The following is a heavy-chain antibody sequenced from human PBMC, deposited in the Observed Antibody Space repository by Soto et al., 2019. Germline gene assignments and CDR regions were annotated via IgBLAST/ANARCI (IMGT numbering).Heavy chain of an antibody. Sequence: GGSLRLSCAASGFTFSSYAMSWVRQAPGKGLEWVSAISGSGGSTYYADSVKGRFTISRDNSKNTLYLQMNSLRAEDTAVYYCAKEALEVGAIRAAFDIWGQGTMVTVSS. CDR2: ISGSGGST. V-gene: IGHV3-23*01. CDR3: AKEALEVGAIRAAFDI. CDR1: GFTFSSYA. D-gene: IGHD1-26*01. J-gene: IGHJ3*02.